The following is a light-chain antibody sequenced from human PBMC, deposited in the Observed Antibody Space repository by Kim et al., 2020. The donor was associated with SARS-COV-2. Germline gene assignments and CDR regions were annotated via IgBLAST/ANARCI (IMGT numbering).Light chain of an antibody. CDR3: QQTYRLYS. J-gene: IGKJ4*02. Sequence: SESVGDSVTINCRASEMVVTYLNWYQQIPGKAPKLLINAASKLQTGVPSRFSGSRYGTHFTLTITSLQPDDFATYYCQQTYRLYSFGAGTKLEI. CDR1: EMVVTY. V-gene: IGKV1-39*01. CDR2: AAS.